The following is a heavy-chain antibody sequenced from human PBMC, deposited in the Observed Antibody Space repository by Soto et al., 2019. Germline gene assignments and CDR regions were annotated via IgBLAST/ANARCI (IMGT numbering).Heavy chain of an antibody. D-gene: IGHD3-3*01. Sequence: GGSLRLSCAASGFTFSSYSMNWVRQAPGKGLEWVSSISNSSSYIYYADSVKGRFTISRDNAKNSLYLQMNSLRAEDTAVYYCARVAGSYDFWSGYWSDYWGQGTLVTVSS. CDR2: ISNSSSYI. CDR3: ARVAGSYDFWSGYWSDY. V-gene: IGHV3-21*01. CDR1: GFTFSSYS. J-gene: IGHJ4*02.